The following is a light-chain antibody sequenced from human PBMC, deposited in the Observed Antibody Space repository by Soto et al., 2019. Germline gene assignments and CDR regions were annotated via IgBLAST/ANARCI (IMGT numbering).Light chain of an antibody. V-gene: IGLV2-14*01. Sequence: ALAPRASGSGSPGQSITISCTGTSSDVGGYNYVSWYQQHPGKAPKLMIYDVSNRPSGVSNRFSGSKSGNTASLTISGLQAEDEADYYCSSYTSSSTLEGVFGTGTKVTVL. CDR2: DVS. CDR1: SSDVGGYNY. CDR3: SSYTSSSTLEGV. J-gene: IGLJ1*01.